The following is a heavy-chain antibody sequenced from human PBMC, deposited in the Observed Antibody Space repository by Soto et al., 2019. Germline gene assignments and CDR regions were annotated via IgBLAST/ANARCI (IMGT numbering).Heavy chain of an antibody. CDR3: AGDGHYDILSGYQPYGMDV. CDR1: GYTFTSYG. J-gene: IGHJ6*02. D-gene: IGHD3-9*01. CDR2: ISAYNGNT. V-gene: IGHV1-18*01. Sequence: QVQLVQSGAEVKKPGASVQVSCKASGYTFTSYGISWVRQAPGQGLEWMGWISAYNGNTNYAQKLQGRVTMTTDTSTSTAYMELRSLGSDDTAVYYCAGDGHYDILSGYQPYGMDVWGQGTTVTVSS.